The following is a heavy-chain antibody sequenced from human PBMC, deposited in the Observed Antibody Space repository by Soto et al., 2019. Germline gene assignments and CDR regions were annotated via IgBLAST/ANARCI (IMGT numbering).Heavy chain of an antibody. D-gene: IGHD3-22*01. V-gene: IGHV4-30-2*01. Sequence: SETLSLTCTVSGGSISSGGYSWSWIRQPPGKGLEWIGYIYHSGSTYYNPSLKSRVTISVDRSKNQFSLKLSSVTAADTAVYYCARTYYYDSSGFSNWFDPWGQGTLVTVSS. J-gene: IGHJ5*02. CDR3: ARTYYYDSSGFSNWFDP. CDR1: GGSISSGGYS. CDR2: IYHSGST.